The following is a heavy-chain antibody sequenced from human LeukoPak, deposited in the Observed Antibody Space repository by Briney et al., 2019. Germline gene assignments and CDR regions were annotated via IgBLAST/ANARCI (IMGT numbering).Heavy chain of an antibody. CDR3: ARDRAYYYGSGSPNWFDP. CDR1: GFTVSSNY. V-gene: IGHV3-48*02. D-gene: IGHD3-10*01. Sequence: GGSLRLSCAVSGFTVSSNYMSWVRQAPGKGLEWVSYISSSSSTIYYADSVKGRFTISRDNAKNSLYLQMNSLRDEDTAVYYCARDRAYYYGSGSPNWFDPWGQGTLVTVSS. J-gene: IGHJ5*02. CDR2: ISSSSSTI.